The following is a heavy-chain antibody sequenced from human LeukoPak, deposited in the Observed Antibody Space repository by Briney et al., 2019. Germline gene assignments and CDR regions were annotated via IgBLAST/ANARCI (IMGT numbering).Heavy chain of an antibody. CDR1: GVSISSYY. D-gene: IGHD3/OR15-3a*01. CDR3: ARSHSVWTSFDY. J-gene: IGHJ4*02. V-gene: IGHV4-59*01. CDR2: IYYSGST. Sequence: KPSETLSLICTVSGVSISSYYWSWIRQPPGKGLEWIGYIYYSGSTNYNPSLKSRVTISVDTSKNQFSLKLSSVTAADTAVYYCARSHSVWTSFDYWGQGTLVTVSS.